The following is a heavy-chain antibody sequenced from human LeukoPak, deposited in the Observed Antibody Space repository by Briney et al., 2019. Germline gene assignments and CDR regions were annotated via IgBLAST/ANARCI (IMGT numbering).Heavy chain of an antibody. CDR1: GDTFTTYA. CDR2: IIPMFGTP. Sequence: ASVKVSCKTSGDTFTTYAIIWVRQAPGQGLEWMGGIIPMFGTPNYAQRLQGRVTITADKSTKTAYMELSSLRSEDTAVYYCARLEMATGEDWGQGTLVTVSS. J-gene: IGHJ4*02. V-gene: IGHV1-69*06. CDR3: ARLEMATGED. D-gene: IGHD5-24*01.